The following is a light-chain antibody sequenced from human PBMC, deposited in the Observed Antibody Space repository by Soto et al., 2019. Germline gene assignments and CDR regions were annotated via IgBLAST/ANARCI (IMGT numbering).Light chain of an antibody. CDR1: QGISSW. CDR3: QQYNSYSWT. J-gene: IGKJ1*01. Sequence: DIQMTQSPSSVSVSVGDRVTITCRASQGISSWLAWYQQKPGKAPKLLIYKASSLESGVPSRFSGSGSGTEFTLTISSLQPDDFATYYCQQYNSYSWTFGQGTKVDIK. CDR2: KAS. V-gene: IGKV1-5*03.